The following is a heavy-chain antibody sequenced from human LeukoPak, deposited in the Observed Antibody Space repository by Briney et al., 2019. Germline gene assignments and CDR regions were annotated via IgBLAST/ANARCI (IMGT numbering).Heavy chain of an antibody. J-gene: IGHJ4*02. CDR2: IYYSGTT. V-gene: IGHV4-59*01. Sequence: SETLSLTCTVSGGSISSYYWSWIRQPPGKGLEWVRYIYYSGTTNYNPSLKSRITISVDTSKNQFSLNMTSVTAADTAVYFCARSYYDYFDSWGQGTLVTVSS. D-gene: IGHD2/OR15-2a*01. CDR1: GGSISSYY. CDR3: ARSYYDYFDS.